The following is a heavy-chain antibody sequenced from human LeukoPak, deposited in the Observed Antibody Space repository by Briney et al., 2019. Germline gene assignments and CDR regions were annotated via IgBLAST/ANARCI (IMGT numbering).Heavy chain of an antibody. D-gene: IGHD2-2*01. Sequence: GGSLRLSCAASGFTFSDYYMSWIRQAPGKGLEWVSYISSSGSTIYYADSVKGRFTISRDNAKNSLYLQMNSLRAEDTAVYYCAREGVVVVPAAMPARSYYYGMDVWGQGTMVTVSS. CDR2: ISSSGSTI. CDR3: AREGVVVVPAAMPARSYYYGMDV. CDR1: GFTFSDYY. V-gene: IGHV3-11*01. J-gene: IGHJ6*02.